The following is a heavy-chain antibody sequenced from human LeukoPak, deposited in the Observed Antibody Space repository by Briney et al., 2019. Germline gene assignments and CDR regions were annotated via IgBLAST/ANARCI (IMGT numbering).Heavy chain of an antibody. D-gene: IGHD3-9*01. V-gene: IGHV3-48*01. Sequence: GGSLRLSCAASGFTFSSYSMNWVRQAPGKGLEWVSYISSSSSTIYYADSVKGRFTISRDNAKNSLYLQMNSLRAEDTAVYYCARDSISFPMDVWGQGTTVTVSS. CDR2: ISSSSSTI. J-gene: IGHJ6*02. CDR1: GFTFSSYS. CDR3: ARDSISFPMDV.